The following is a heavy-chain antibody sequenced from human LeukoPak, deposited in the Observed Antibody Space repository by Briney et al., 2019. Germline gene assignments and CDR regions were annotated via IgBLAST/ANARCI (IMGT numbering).Heavy chain of an antibody. CDR2: MNPNSGNT. J-gene: IGHJ4*02. V-gene: IGHV1-8*01. CDR3: ARVCVWGATTPYFDY. CDR1: GYTFTTYD. D-gene: IGHD1-26*01. Sequence: ASVKVSCKASGYTFTTYDINWVRQATGQGLEWMGWMNPNSGNTGYAQKFQGRVTMTRDTSISTAYMELSRLRSDDTAVYYCARVCVWGATTPYFDYWGQGTLVTVSS.